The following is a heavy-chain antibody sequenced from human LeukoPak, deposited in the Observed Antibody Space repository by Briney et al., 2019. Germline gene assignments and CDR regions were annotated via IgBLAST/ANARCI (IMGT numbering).Heavy chain of an antibody. J-gene: IGHJ4*02. CDR3: ARARLTMIVVVITLFDY. V-gene: IGHV4-34*01. CDR2: INHSGST. CDR1: GGSFSGYY. D-gene: IGHD3-22*01. Sequence: SETLSLTCAVYGGSFSGYYWSWIRQPPGKGLEWIGEINHSGSTNYNPSLKSRVTISVDTSKNQFSLKLSSVTAADTAVYYCARARLTMIVVVITLFDYWGQGTLVIVSS.